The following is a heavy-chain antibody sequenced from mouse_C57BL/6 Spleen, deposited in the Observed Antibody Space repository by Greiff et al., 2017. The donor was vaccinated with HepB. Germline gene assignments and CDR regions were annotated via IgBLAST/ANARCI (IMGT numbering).Heavy chain of an antibody. D-gene: IGHD1-1*01. CDR2: IWGGGST. Sequence: VQVVESGPGLVAPSQSLSITCTVSGFSLTSYGVDWVRQPPGKGLEWLGVIWGGGSTNYNSALMSRLSISKDNSKSQVFLKMNSLQTDDTAMYYCAKHSGDYYGSSGYWYFDVWGTGTTVTVSS. J-gene: IGHJ1*03. CDR1: GFSLTSYG. CDR3: AKHSGDYYGSSGYWYFDV. V-gene: IGHV2-9*01.